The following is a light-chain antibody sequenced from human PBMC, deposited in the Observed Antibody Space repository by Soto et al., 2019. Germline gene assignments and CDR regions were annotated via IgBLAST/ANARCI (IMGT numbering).Light chain of an antibody. J-gene: IGKJ1*01. V-gene: IGKV3-11*01. CDR3: QQRDIWPWT. CDR2: DAS. Sequence: IGMTQSPATLSVSPGERATLSCWASQSVNRYLVWYQQKPGQAPRLLMYDASKRATGIPARFSGSGSGTDFTLTISSLEPEDFAVYYCQQRDIWPWTFGQGTKVDI. CDR1: QSVNRY.